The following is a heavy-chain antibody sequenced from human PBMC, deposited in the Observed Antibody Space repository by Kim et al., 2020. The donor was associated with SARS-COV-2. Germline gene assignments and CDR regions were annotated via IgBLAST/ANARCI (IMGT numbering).Heavy chain of an antibody. CDR2: IYYSGTI. CDR3: AGAEYYCPKGICSFDF. Sequence: SETLSLTCNVSGGSMTKNNYYWAWIRQPPGKGLEWIGNIYYSGTIYYNPSLKSRVTIFVDTSKNQFSLRLTSVTATDTALYYCAGAEYYCPKGICSFDFWGQGTRVTVSS. J-gene: IGHJ4*02. CDR1: GGSMTKNNYY. V-gene: IGHV4-39*01. D-gene: IGHD2-8*01.